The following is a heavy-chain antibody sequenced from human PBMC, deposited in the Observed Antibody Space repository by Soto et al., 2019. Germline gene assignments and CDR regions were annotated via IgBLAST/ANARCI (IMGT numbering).Heavy chain of an antibody. CDR2: IKSKTDGGTT. D-gene: IGHD2-15*01. CDR1: GFTFSNAW. Sequence: GGSLRLSCAASGFTFSNAWINWVRQAPGKGLEWVGRIKSKTDGGTTDFAEPVKGRFAISRDDSNNMVYLQMNSLRAEDTAIYYCATRHLPYCSGGTCNPFDFWGQGTLVTVSS. V-gene: IGHV3-15*07. CDR3: ATRHLPYCSGGTCNPFDF. J-gene: IGHJ4*02.